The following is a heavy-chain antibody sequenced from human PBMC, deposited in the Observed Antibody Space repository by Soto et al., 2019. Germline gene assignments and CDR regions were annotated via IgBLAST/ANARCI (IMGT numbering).Heavy chain of an antibody. Sequence: GGSLRLSCAASGFTFSSYAMSWVRQAPGKGLEWVSAISGSGGSTYYADSVKGRFTISRDNSKNTLYLQMNSLRAEDTAVYYCAKGYSSSPRGGTDVWGQGTTVTVSS. D-gene: IGHD6-13*01. CDR1: GFTFSSYA. V-gene: IGHV3-23*01. CDR3: AKGYSSSPRGGTDV. CDR2: ISGSGGST. J-gene: IGHJ6*02.